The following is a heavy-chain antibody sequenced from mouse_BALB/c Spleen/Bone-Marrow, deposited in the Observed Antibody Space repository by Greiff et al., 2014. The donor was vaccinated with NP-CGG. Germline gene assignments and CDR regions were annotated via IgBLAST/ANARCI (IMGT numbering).Heavy chain of an antibody. CDR2: IDPSDSET. V-gene: IGHV1-69*02. CDR1: GYTFTSYW. D-gene: IGHD2-1*01. CDR3: ARDQFYSGNNEFAY. J-gene: IGHJ3*01. Sequence: QVQLQQSGPEVVKPGAPVKVSCKASGYTFTSYWMNWVKQRPGRGLEWIGRIDPSDSETHYNQKFKDKATLTVDKSSSTAYIQLSSMTSEDSAVYYCARDQFYSGNNEFAYWGQGTLVTVSA.